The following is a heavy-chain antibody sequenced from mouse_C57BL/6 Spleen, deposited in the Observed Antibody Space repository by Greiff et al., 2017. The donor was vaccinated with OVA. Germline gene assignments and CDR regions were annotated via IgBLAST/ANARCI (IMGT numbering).Heavy chain of an antibody. D-gene: IGHD1-1*01. J-gene: IGHJ1*03. CDR3: ARGYYYGSRYCDV. CDR1: GYTFTSYW. Sequence: VQLQQPGAELVKPGASVKMSCKASGYTFTSYWITWVTQRHGQGLEWIGDLYPGSGSTTYNEKFKSKATLTVDTSSSTAYMQLSSLTSEDSAVYDCARGYYYGSRYCDVWGTGTTVTVSS. CDR2: LYPGSGST. V-gene: IGHV1-55*01.